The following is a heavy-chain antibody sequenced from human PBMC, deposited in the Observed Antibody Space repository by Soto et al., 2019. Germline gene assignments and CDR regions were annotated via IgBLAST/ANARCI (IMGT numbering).Heavy chain of an antibody. Sequence: EAQVVESGGGLIQPGGSLRLSCAACGFTVSSKYMTWVRQAPGKGLEWVSIIWSAGLTYYADSVKGRFTISRDNSKNTLYLQMNSLRAEDSALYYCARELPPDLWGQGTLVTVSS. V-gene: IGHV3-53*01. CDR2: IWSAGLT. CDR3: ARELPPDL. CDR1: GFTVSSKY. J-gene: IGHJ5*02.